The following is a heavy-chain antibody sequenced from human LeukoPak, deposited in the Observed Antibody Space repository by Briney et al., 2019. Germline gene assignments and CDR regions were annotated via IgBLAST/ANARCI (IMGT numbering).Heavy chain of an antibody. CDR3: ARRVTSSSSRSLDY. D-gene: IGHD6-6*01. CDR2: IYPGDSDT. V-gene: IGHV5-51*01. J-gene: IGHJ4*02. CDR1: GYSFTTYW. Sequence: GESLKISCKGSGYSFTTYWIGWVRQLPGKGLEWMGIIYPGDSDTRYSPSFQGQVAISADKSISTAYLQWSSLKASDTAIYYCARRVTSSSSRSLDYWGQGILVTVSS.